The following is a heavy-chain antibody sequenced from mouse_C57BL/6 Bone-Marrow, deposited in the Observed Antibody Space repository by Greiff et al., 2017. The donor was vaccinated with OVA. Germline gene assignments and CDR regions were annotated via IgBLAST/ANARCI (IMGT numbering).Heavy chain of an antibody. CDR3: ARRGGYSYYFDD. D-gene: IGHD2-3*01. V-gene: IGHV1-64*01. J-gene: IGHJ2*01. CDR1: GYTFTSYW. Sequence: VQLQQPGAELVKPGASVTLSCTASGYTFTSYWMHWVKQRPGQGLEWIGMILPNSGSTNYNAKFKSKATLTVDKSSSTAYMQLSSLTSEDSAVYYCARRGGYSYYFDDWGKGTTLTVSS. CDR2: ILPNSGST.